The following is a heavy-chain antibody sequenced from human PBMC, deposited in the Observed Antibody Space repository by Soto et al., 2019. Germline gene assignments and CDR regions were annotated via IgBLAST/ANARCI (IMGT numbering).Heavy chain of an antibody. CDR3: ARGSEFGISSGGLMESFDI. J-gene: IGHJ3*02. Sequence: EVQLVESGGGLVQPGGSLRLSCAVSGFLVSNTYMTWVRQAPGKGLEWVSNIYTGGTIYYRDSVKGRFTISRDTSKNTLYLQMNSLRPEDTALYFCARGSEFGISSGGLMESFDIWGQGTMVTVSS. CDR2: IYTGGTI. CDR1: GFLVSNTY. V-gene: IGHV3-53*04. D-gene: IGHD3-16*01.